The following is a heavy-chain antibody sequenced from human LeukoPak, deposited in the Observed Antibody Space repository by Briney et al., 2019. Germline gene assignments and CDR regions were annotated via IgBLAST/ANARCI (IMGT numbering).Heavy chain of an antibody. CDR1: GGSISGYY. Sequence: PSETLSLTCTVSGGSISGYYWSWIRQPPGKGLEWIGYIYYSGSTNYNPSLKSRLTIPIDTSENQFSLKLSSVTAADTAVYYCAREYSSSSGRRAFDIWGQGTMVTVSS. J-gene: IGHJ3*02. CDR3: AREYSSSSGRRAFDI. V-gene: IGHV4-59*08. D-gene: IGHD6-6*01. CDR2: IYYSGST.